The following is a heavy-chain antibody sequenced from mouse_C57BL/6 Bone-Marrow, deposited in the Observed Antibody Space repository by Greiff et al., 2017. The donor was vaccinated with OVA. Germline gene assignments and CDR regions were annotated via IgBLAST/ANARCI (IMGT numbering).Heavy chain of an antibody. CDR1: GYTFTSYG. D-gene: IGHD2-14*01. CDR2: IYPRSGNT. J-gene: IGHJ3*01. Sequence: VMLVESGAELARPGASVKLSCKASGYTFTSYGISWVKQRTGQGLEWIGEIYPRSGNTYYNEKFKGKATLTADKSSSTAYMELRSLTSEDSAVYFCARSQGYGFAYWGQGTLVTVSA. V-gene: IGHV1-81*01. CDR3: ARSQGYGFAY.